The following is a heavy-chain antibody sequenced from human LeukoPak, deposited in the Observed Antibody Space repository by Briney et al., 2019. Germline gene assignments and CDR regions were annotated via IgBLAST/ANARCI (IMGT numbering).Heavy chain of an antibody. CDR3: ARGPYYYGSGSYWNWFDP. J-gene: IGHJ5*02. V-gene: IGHV4-38-2*01. CDR1: GYSISSGYY. CDR2: IYHSGST. Sequence: SETLSLTCAVSGYSISSGYYWGWIRQPPGKGLEWIGSIYHSGSTYYNPSLKSRVTISVDTSKNQFSLKLSSVTAADTAVYYCARGPYYYGSGSYWNWFDPWGQGTLVTVSS. D-gene: IGHD3-10*01.